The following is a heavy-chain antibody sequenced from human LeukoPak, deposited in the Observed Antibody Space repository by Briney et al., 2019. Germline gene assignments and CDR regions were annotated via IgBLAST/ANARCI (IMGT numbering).Heavy chain of an antibody. Sequence: PGGSLRLSCAASGFTFSGSAMHWVRQASGKGLEWVGRIRSKANSYATAYAASVKGRFTISRDDSKNTAYLQMNSLKTEDTAVCYCTRRGSSGSPLDYWGQGTLVTVSS. CDR3: TRRGSSGSPLDY. V-gene: IGHV3-73*01. J-gene: IGHJ4*02. CDR1: GFTFSGSA. D-gene: IGHD3-22*01. CDR2: IRSKANSYAT.